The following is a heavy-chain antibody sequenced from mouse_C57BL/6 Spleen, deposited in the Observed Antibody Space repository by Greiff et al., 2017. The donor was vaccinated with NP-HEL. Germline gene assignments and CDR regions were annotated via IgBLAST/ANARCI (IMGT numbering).Heavy chain of an antibody. CDR2: IYPGSGST. CDR3: ARWGGYSNYGWFAY. V-gene: IGHV1-55*01. J-gene: IGHJ3*01. CDR1: GYTFTSYW. D-gene: IGHD2-5*01. Sequence: VQLQQPGAELVKPGASVKMSCKASGYTFTSYWITWVKQRPGQGLEWIGDIYPGSGSTNYNEKFKSKATLTVDPSSSTAYMQLSSLTSEDSAVYYCARWGGYSNYGWFAYWGQGTLVTVSA.